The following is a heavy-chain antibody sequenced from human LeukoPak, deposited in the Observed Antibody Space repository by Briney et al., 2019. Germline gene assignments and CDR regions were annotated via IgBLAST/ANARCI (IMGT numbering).Heavy chain of an antibody. CDR1: GYTFTSYY. V-gene: IGHV1-46*01. Sequence: GASVKVSCKASGYTFTSYYMHWVRQAPGQGLEWMGIINPSGGSTSYAQKFQGRVTMTRDTSTSTAYMELSSLRSEDTAVYYCARDLRLRLGELSLYYWGQGTLVTVSS. CDR2: INPSGGST. J-gene: IGHJ4*02. CDR3: ARDLRLRLGELSLYY. D-gene: IGHD3-16*02.